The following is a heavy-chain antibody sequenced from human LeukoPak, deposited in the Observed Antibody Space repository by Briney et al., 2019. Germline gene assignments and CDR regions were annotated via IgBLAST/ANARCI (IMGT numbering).Heavy chain of an antibody. Sequence: GGSLRLSCAASGFTFSSYAMSWVRQAPGEGLEWVSAISGSGGSTYYADSVKGRFTISRDNSKNTLYLQMNSLRAEDTAVYYCAKGVGATTEHFDYWGQGTLVTVSS. CDR2: ISGSGGST. V-gene: IGHV3-23*01. CDR3: AKGVGATTEHFDY. J-gene: IGHJ4*02. D-gene: IGHD1-26*01. CDR1: GFTFSSYA.